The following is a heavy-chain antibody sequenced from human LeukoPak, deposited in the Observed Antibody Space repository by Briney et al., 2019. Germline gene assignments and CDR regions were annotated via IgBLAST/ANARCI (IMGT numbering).Heavy chain of an antibody. CDR2: IKQDGSEK. CDR3: ARGGAKGSFDY. J-gene: IGHJ4*02. V-gene: IGHV3-7*01. CDR1: GFTFSSYW. Sequence: GGSLRLSCAASGFTFSSYWMSWVRQAPGKGREWVANIKQDGSEKYYVDSVKGRFTISRDNAKNSLYLQMNSLRVEDTSVYYCARGGAKGSFDYWGQGTLVTVSS.